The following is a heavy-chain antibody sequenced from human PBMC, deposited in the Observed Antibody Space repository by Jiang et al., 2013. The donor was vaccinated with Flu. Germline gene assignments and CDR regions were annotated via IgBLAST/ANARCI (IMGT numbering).Heavy chain of an antibody. Sequence: SYAISWVRQAPGQGLEWMEGVIPIFGTANYAQKFQGRVTITADESTSTAYMELSSLRSEDTAVYYCARDRGGVVVPAAMEAYYFDYWGQGTLVTVSS. CDR2: VIPIFGTA. V-gene: IGHV1-69*01. CDR1: SYA. J-gene: IGHJ4*02. CDR3: ARDRGGVVVPAAMEAYYFDY. D-gene: IGHD2-2*01.